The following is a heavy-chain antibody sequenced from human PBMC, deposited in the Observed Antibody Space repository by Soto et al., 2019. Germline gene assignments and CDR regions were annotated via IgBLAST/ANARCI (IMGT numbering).Heavy chain of an antibody. D-gene: IGHD2-15*01. CDR3: AKDLQYGSWFSAQAFDY. J-gene: IGHJ4*02. CDR2: ITGSGDST. Sequence: GGSLRLSCAVSGFTFSSHAMSWVRQAPGKGLECVSSITGSGDSTYYADSVKGRFTISRDKSKSTLYLQMNSLRAEDTAVYYCAKDLQYGSWFSAQAFDYWGQGTQVTVSS. V-gene: IGHV3-23*01. CDR1: GFTFSSHA.